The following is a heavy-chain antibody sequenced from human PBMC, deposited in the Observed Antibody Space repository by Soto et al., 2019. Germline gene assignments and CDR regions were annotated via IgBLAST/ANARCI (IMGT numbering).Heavy chain of an antibody. CDR3: ARGDCSSTSYYAGILDD. CDR2: ISSNGGST. D-gene: IGHD2-2*01. J-gene: IGHJ4*02. Sequence: EVQLVESGGGLVQPGGSLRLSCAASGFTFSSYAMHWVRQAPGKGLEYVSAISSNGGSTYYANSVKGRFTISRDNSKNTLYLQMGSLRAEDMAVYYCARGDCSSTSYYAGILDDWGQGTLVTVSS. V-gene: IGHV3-64*01. CDR1: GFTFSSYA.